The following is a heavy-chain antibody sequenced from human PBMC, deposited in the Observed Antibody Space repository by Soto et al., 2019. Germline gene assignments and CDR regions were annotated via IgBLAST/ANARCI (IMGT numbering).Heavy chain of an antibody. V-gene: IGHV4-34*01. Sequence: PSETLSLTCAVYGGSFSGYYWSWIRQPPGKGLEWIGEMNHSGSTNYNPSLKSRVTISVDTSKNQFSLKLSSVTAADTAVYYCARGPYDFWSGXSAYVNYMDVWGKGTTVTVSS. D-gene: IGHD3-3*01. J-gene: IGHJ6*03. CDR1: GGSFSGYY. CDR3: ARGPYDFWSGXSAYVNYMDV. CDR2: MNHSGST.